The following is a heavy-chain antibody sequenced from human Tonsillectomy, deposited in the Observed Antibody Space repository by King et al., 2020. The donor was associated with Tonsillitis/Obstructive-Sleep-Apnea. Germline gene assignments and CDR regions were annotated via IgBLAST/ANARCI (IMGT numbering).Heavy chain of an antibody. D-gene: IGHD3-3*01. CDR3: ARALTIFGVVTDNYYYYYMDV. CDR2: INTNTGNP. Sequence: VQLVESGSELKRPGASVKLSCKASGYTFTRNAMNWVRQAPGQGLEWMGWINTNTGNPTYAQGFTGRFVFSLDTSVSTAYLQISSLEAEDTAVYYCARALTIFGVVTDNYYYYYMDVWGKGTTVTVSS. J-gene: IGHJ6*03. CDR1: GYTFTRNA. V-gene: IGHV7-4-1*02.